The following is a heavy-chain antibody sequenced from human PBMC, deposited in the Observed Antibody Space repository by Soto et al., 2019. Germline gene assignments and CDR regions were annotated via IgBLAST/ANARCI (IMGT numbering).Heavy chain of an antibody. CDR3: TRDRGYSYGYMAY. CDR1: GFTLGVYA. V-gene: IGHV3-49*03. Sequence: GGSLRLSSTSSGFTLGVYAMSWFRQAQGKGLEWVGFIRSKAYGGTTEYAASVKGRFTISRDDSKSIAYLQMNSLKTEDKAVYYCTRDRGYSYGYMAYWGQGSLVTVSS. J-gene: IGHJ4*02. D-gene: IGHD5-18*01. CDR2: IRSKAYGGTT.